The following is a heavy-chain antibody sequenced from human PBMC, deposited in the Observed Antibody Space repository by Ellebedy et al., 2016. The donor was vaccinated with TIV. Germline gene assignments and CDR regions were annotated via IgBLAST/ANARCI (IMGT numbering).Heavy chain of an antibody. Sequence: ASVKVSCXPLGYTFSTYGLSWVRQPPGKGLEGMGWSRLINDLSHPAEQFQDRLTLTRETSTNTAYMELTSLRFGDTAVYYCARVSTGDTPWGYYHYMDVWGKGTTVTVSS. V-gene: IGHV1-18*01. CDR1: GYTFSTYG. J-gene: IGHJ6*03. CDR3: ARVSTGDTPWGYYHYMDV. D-gene: IGHD7-27*01. CDR2: SRLINDLS.